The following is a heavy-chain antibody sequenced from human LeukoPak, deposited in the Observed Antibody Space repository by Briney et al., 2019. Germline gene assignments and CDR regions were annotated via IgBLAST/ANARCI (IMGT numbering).Heavy chain of an antibody. CDR3: ARRVPAGYFDY. D-gene: IGHD2-2*01. Sequence: GGSLRLSCAASGFTFSSYSMNWVRQAPGKGLEWVSYISSGSSTVYYADSVKGRFTISRDNAKNSLFLQMNSLRAEDTAVYYCARRVPAGYFDYWGQGTLVTVSS. J-gene: IGHJ4*02. CDR2: ISSGSSTV. V-gene: IGHV3-48*04. CDR1: GFTFSSYS.